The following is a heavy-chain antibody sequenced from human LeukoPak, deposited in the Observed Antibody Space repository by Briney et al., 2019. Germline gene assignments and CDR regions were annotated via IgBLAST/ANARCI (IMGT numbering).Heavy chain of an antibody. J-gene: IGHJ4*02. D-gene: IGHD3-3*01. CDR1: GFTFSSYA. CDR2: ITGSGGST. CDR3: ARDRTRDY. V-gene: IGHV3-23*01. Sequence: GESLKISCAASGFTFSSYAMSWVRQAPGKGLEWVSGITGSGGSTYCADSVKGRFTISRDNSKNTLYLQMNSLRAEDTAVYYCARDRTRDYWGQGTLVTVSS.